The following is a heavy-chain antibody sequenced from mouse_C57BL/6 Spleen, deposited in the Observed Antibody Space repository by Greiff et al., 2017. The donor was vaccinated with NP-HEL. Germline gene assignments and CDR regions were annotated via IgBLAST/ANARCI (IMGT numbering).Heavy chain of an antibody. J-gene: IGHJ1*03. Sequence: EVKLQESGPGLVKPSQSLSLTCSVTGYSITSGYSWNWLRPFPGNKLAWMGYISYDGSNNYNPSRKNRISITRDTSKNQCFLKLNAVTTEDTATYDGARRLGITTEPDWYFDVWGTGTTVTVAS. D-gene: IGHD1-1*01. V-gene: IGHV3-6*01. CDR3: ARRLGITTEPDWYFDV. CDR2: ISYDGSN. CDR1: GYSITSGYS.